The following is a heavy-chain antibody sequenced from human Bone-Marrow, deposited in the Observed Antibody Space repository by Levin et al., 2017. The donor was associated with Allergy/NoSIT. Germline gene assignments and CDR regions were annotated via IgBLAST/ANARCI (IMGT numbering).Heavy chain of an antibody. CDR3: ARGVRGTIFGVVIIQGGSSMIFDY. CDR2: INHSGST. J-gene: IGHJ4*02. D-gene: IGHD3-3*01. Sequence: SETLSLTCAVYGGSFSGYYWSWIRQPPGKGLEWIGEINHSGSTNYNPSLKSRVTISVDTSKNQFSLKLSSVTAADTAVYYCARGVRGTIFGVVIIQGGSSMIFDYWGQGTLVTVSS. CDR1: GGSFSGYY. V-gene: IGHV4-34*01.